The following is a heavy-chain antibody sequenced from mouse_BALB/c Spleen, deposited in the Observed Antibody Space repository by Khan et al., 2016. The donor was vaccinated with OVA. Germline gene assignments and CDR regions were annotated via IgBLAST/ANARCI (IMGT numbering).Heavy chain of an antibody. Sequence: VQLQQSGPEVVKPGASVKMSCKASGYTFTSYVMHWVKQKPGQGLEWIGYIYPFNDATKFNEKFNGKATLTSDKSSSTAYMELSSLTSEDSAVYYGARVGSYYVSFVYWGQGTLGTVSA. J-gene: IGHJ3*01. D-gene: IGHD1-1*01. V-gene: IGHV1S136*01. CDR1: GYTFTSYV. CDR2: IYPFNDAT. CDR3: ARVGSYYVSFVY.